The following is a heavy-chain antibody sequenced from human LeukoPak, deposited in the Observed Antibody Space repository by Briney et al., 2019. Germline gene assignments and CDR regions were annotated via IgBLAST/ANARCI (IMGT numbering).Heavy chain of an antibody. CDR3: AKTIAVGGYYYYYGMDV. CDR1: GFTFSSYA. D-gene: IGHD6-19*01. V-gene: IGHV3-23*01. Sequence: PGGSLRLSCAASGFTFSSYAMSWVRQAPGKGLEWVSAISGSGGSTYYADSVKGRFTISRDNSKNTLYLQMNSLRAEDTAVYYCAKTIAVGGYYYYYGMDVWGQGTTVTVSS. J-gene: IGHJ6*02. CDR2: ISGSGGST.